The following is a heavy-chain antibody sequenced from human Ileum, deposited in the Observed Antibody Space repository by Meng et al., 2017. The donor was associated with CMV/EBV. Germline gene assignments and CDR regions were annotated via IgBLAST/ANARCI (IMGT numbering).Heavy chain of an antibody. Sequence: GESLKISCAVSGFTYSNFWMSWVRQSPGMGLEWVANIKQDGSATYYADSVKGRFTISRENAKNSLYLQMDKLRADDTAVYYCVREDIVVFDYWGQGTLVTVSS. CDR2: IKQDGSAT. CDR3: VREDIVVFDY. CDR1: GFTYSNFW. J-gene: IGHJ4*02. D-gene: IGHD2-15*01. V-gene: IGHV3-7*01.